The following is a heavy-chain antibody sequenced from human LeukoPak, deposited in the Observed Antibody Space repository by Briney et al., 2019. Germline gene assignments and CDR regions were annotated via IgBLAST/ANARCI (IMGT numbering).Heavy chain of an antibody. CDR2: ISYDGSDK. CDR1: GFTFSSFG. CDR3: AKDFRMTAEGYDALDV. Sequence: GGSLRLSCAASGFTFSSFGIHWVRQAPGKGLEWVAVISYDGSDKSYADSVKGRFSISRDNSNSTVYLQMNSLRAEDTAIYYCAKDFRMTAEGYDALDVWGRGTMVTVVS. J-gene: IGHJ3*01. D-gene: IGHD6-13*01. V-gene: IGHV3-30*18.